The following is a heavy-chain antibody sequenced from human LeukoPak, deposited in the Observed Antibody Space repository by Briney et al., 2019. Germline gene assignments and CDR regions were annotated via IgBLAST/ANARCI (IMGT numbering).Heavy chain of an antibody. Sequence: SETLSLTCTVSGGSISSYHWSWIRQPPGKGLEWIGDIYYSESTNSNPSLQSRVTISVDTSKNQFSLRLTSVTAADTAVYYCARVDRNYYYYMDVWGKGTTVTISS. J-gene: IGHJ6*03. CDR2: IYYSEST. CDR3: ARVDRNYYYYMDV. CDR1: GGSISSYH. D-gene: IGHD5/OR15-5a*01. V-gene: IGHV4-59*12.